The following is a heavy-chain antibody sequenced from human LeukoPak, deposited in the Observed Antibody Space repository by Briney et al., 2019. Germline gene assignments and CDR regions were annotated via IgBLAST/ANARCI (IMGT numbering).Heavy chain of an antibody. CDR1: GGSISSYY. V-gene: IGHV4-59*08. CDR2: IHDSGST. D-gene: IGHD1-26*01. CDR3: ARRGYSGRDY. Sequence: SETLSLTCTVSGGSISSYYWSWIRQPPGKGLEWIAYIHDSGSTYNNPSLKTRLSISIDTSKNQFSLKLSSVTAADTAVYYCARRGYSGRDYWGQGTLVTVSS. J-gene: IGHJ4*02.